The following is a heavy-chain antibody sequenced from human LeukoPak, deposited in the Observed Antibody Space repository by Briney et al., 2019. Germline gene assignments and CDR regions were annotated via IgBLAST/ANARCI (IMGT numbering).Heavy chain of an antibody. J-gene: IGHJ4*02. V-gene: IGHV1-18*01. D-gene: IGHD1-14*01. Sequence: EASVRVSCKTSGYTFSNFGINWVRQAPGQGLEWMGWISGNNDNPNYGQKFQGRFAVTTDSSTTTAYMELRNLTFDDTAVYYCARDGTSPDDYWGQGTLVTVSS. CDR1: GYTFSNFG. CDR2: ISGNNDNP. CDR3: ARDGTSPDDY.